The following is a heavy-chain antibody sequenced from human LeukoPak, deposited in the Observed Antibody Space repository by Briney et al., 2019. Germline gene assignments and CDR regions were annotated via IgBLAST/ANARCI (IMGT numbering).Heavy chain of an antibody. CDR3: ARDEWGHDILTGYYTVNAFDI. J-gene: IGHJ3*02. CDR1: GYTFTGYY. CDR2: INPNNGGT. Sequence: ASVKVSCKASGYTFTGYYIHWVRQAPGQGLEWMGRINPNNGGTNYAQKFQGRVTMTRDMSMSTAYMELSRLRSVDTAVYYCARDEWGHDILTGYYTVNAFDIWGQGTMVTVSS. D-gene: IGHD3-9*01. V-gene: IGHV1-2*06.